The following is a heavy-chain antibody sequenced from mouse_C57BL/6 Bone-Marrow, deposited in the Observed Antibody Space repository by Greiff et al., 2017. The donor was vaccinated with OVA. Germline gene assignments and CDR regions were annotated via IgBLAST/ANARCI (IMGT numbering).Heavy chain of an antibody. CDR3: AGDSSYFDY. CDR1: GYTFTSYW. J-gene: IGHJ2*01. V-gene: IGHV1-55*01. Sequence: VQLQQPGAELVKPGASVKMSCKASGYTFTSYWITWVKQRPGQGLEWIGNIYPGSGCTNYNEKFKSKATLTVDTSSSTAYMQLSSLTSEDSAVYYCAGDSSYFDYWGQGTTLTVSS. CDR2: IYPGSGCT. D-gene: IGHD1-1*01.